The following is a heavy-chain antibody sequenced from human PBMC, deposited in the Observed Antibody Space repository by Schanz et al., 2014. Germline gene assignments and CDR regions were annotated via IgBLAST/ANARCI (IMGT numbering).Heavy chain of an antibody. CDR3: ARAPVTVGPYHYYMDV. J-gene: IGHJ6*03. CDR2: ISAFDDKT. D-gene: IGHD4-17*01. CDR1: GYSFTTYG. V-gene: IGHV1-18*01. Sequence: QVQLVQSGAEVKKPGASVKVSCKASGYSFTTYGLNWVRQAPGQGPEWMGWISAFDDKTDYAQNFQGRLIMTTDTSTTTVYMELRGLRSDDTAVYYCARAPVTVGPYHYYMDVWGKGTTVTVSS.